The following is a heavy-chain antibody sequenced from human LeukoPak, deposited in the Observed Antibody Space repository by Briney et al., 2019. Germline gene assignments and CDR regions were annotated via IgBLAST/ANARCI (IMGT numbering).Heavy chain of an antibody. CDR2: VHYSGST. V-gene: IGHV4-59*01. Sequence: SETLSLTCTVSGGSISPYYWSWIRHPPGKGLEWIGYVHYSGSTNYNPSLKSRVAISVDTSKNQFSLKLNSVTAADTAVYYCAREGFCSNGVCSNWFDPWGQGTLVTVSS. J-gene: IGHJ5*02. CDR1: GGSISPYY. CDR3: AREGFCSNGVCSNWFDP. D-gene: IGHD2-8*01.